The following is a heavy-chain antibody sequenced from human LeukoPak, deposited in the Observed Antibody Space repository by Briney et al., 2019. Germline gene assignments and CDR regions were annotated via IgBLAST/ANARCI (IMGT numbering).Heavy chain of an antibody. CDR1: GFNSGKYA. CDR3: ESGSSGPHYFDN. J-gene: IGHJ4*02. V-gene: IGHV3-30-3*01. CDR2: IPAGGFYE. Sequence: GGSLRLPCAASGFNSGKYAMHWVRQAPGKGLEWVALIPAGGFYEYYADSVEGRFTITRDDSGHTLYLQLNSLRPEDTAVYYYESGSSGPHYFDNWGQGTLVTVSS. D-gene: IGHD3-10*01.